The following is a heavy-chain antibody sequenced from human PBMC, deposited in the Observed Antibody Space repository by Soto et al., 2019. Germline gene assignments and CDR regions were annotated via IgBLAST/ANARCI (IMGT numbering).Heavy chain of an antibody. D-gene: IGHD5-18*01. CDR2: IYYSGST. CDR1: GGSISSVCYY. J-gene: IGHJ4*02. CDR3: ATRGYSYEIDY. V-gene: IGHV4-31*03. Sequence: SETLSLTCTVSGGSISSVCYYWSWIRQHPGKGLEWIGYIYYSGSTYYNPSLKSRVTISVDTSKNQFSLKLSSVTAADTAVYYCATRGYSYEIDYWGQGTLVTVSS.